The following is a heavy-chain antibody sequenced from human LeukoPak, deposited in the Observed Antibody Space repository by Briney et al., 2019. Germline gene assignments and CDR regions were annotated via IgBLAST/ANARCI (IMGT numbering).Heavy chain of an antibody. CDR2: IYRDGST. Sequence: PGGSLRLSCAASGFTVSSNYVSWVRQAPGKGLEWVSSIYRDGSTYYADSVKGRFTISRDNSENTLNLQMNNLRVEDTAVYYCARVMTAITNWFDPWGQGTLVTVSS. CDR3: ARVMTAITNWFDP. CDR1: GFTVSSNY. V-gene: IGHV3-66*01. J-gene: IGHJ5*02. D-gene: IGHD2-21*02.